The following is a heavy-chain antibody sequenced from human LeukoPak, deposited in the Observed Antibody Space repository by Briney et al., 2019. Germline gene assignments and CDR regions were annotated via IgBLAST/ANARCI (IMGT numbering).Heavy chain of an antibody. CDR1: GFTVSSNY. D-gene: IGHD3-22*01. CDR3: ARVYYDSSGYYSGLVWYFDY. Sequence: PGGSLRLSCAASGFTVSSNYMSWVRQAPGKGLEWVSVIYSGGSTYYADSVKGRFTISRDNSKNTLYLQMNSLRAEDTAVYYCARVYYDSSGYYSGLVWYFDYWGQGALVTVSS. J-gene: IGHJ4*02. CDR2: IYSGGST. V-gene: IGHV3-53*01.